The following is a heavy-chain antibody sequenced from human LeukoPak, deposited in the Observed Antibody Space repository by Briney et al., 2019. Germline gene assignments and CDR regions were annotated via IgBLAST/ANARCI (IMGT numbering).Heavy chain of an antibody. CDR2: ISGSGGST. CDR3: AKELGSGSPPNYYYYMDV. J-gene: IGHJ6*03. V-gene: IGHV3-23*01. D-gene: IGHD1-26*01. Sequence: GGSLRLSCAASGFTFSSYAMSWVRQAPGKGLEWVSAISGSGGSTYYADSVKGRFTISRDNSKNTLYLQMNSLRAEDTAVCYCAKELGSGSPPNYYYYMDVWGKGTTVTVSS. CDR1: GFTFSSYA.